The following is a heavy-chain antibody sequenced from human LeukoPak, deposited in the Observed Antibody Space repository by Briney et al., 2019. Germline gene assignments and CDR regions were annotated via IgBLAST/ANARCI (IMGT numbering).Heavy chain of an antibody. CDR2: ISYDGSNK. V-gene: IGHV3-30*18. CDR1: GFTFSSYG. D-gene: IGHD1-26*01. CDR3: AKGGWQLLPDAFDI. Sequence: GGSLRLSCAASGFTFSSYGMHWVRQAPGKGLEWVAVISYDGSNKYYADSVKGRFTISRDNSKNTLYLQMNSLRAEDTAVHYCAKGGWQLLPDAFDIWGQGTMVTVSS. J-gene: IGHJ3*02.